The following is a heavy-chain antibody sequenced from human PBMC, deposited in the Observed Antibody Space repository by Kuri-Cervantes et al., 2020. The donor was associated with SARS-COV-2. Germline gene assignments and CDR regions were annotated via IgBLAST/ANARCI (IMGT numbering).Heavy chain of an antibody. CDR3: ARVPYDYFYLDY. Sequence: SVKVSCKASGGTFSSYAISWVRQAPGQGLEWMGGIIPIFGTANYAQKFQGRVTITADESTSTAYMELSSLRSEDTAVYYCARVPYDYFYLDYWGQGTLVTVSS. D-gene: IGHD2/OR15-2a*01. CDR1: GGTFSSYA. V-gene: IGHV1-69*13. J-gene: IGHJ4*02. CDR2: IIPIFGTA.